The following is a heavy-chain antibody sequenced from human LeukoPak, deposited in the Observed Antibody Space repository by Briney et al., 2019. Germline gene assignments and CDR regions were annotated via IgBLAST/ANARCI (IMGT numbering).Heavy chain of an antibody. CDR3: AKSEAYCGGDCYSYGMDV. V-gene: IGHV3-30*18. J-gene: IGHJ6*02. D-gene: IGHD2-21*02. CDR2: ISYDGSNK. CDR1: GFTFSSYG. Sequence: GGSLRLSCAASGFTFSSYGMHWVRQAPGKGLEWEAVISYDGSNKYYADSVKGRFTISRDNSKNTLYLQMNSLRAEDTAVYYCAKSEAYCGGDCYSYGMDVWGQGTTVTVSS.